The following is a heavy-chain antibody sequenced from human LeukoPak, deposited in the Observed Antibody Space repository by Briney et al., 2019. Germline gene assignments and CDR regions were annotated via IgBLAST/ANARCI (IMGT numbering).Heavy chain of an antibody. CDR2: IWYDGSNK. CDR1: GFTFSSYG. Sequence: GGSLRLSCAASGFTFSSYGMHWVRQAPGKGLEWVAVIWYDGSNKYYADSVKGRFTISRDNSKNSLYLQMNSLRTEDTALYYCAKVHDYGDYVFYGMDVWGQGTTVTVSS. D-gene: IGHD4-17*01. CDR3: AKVHDYGDYVFYGMDV. V-gene: IGHV3-33*03. J-gene: IGHJ6*02.